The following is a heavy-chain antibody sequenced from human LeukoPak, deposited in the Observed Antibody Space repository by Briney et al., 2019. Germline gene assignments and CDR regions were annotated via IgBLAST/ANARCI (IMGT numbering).Heavy chain of an antibody. J-gene: IGHJ4*02. CDR1: GFTFSSYS. D-gene: IGHD6-13*01. CDR2: ISGSGGST. V-gene: IGHV3-23*01. CDR3: AKDLSRIAAAGLDY. Sequence: PGGSLRLSCAASGFTFSSYSMNWVRQAPGKGLEWVSAISGSGGSTYYADSVKGRFTISRDNSKNTLYLQMNSLRAEDTAVYYCAKDLSRIAAAGLDYWGQGTLVTVSS.